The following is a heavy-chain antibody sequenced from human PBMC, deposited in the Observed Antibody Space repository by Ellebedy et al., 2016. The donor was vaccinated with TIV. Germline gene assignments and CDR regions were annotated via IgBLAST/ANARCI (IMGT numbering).Heavy chain of an antibody. V-gene: IGHV1-3*01. D-gene: IGHD3-10*01. J-gene: IGHJ4*02. Sequence: ASVKVSCXASGYTFTSHIIHWVRQAPGQWLEWLGWINAGNGDTKYSQKVQGRVTITRDTSASTVYMEMSSLRSEDTAVFYCARDPEGPYYYGSGKFDYWGQGTLVTVPS. CDR3: ARDPEGPYYYGSGKFDY. CDR2: INAGNGDT. CDR1: GYTFTSHI.